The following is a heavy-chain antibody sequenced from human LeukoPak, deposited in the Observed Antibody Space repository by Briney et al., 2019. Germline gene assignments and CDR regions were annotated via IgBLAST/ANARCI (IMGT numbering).Heavy chain of an antibody. J-gene: IGHJ4*02. D-gene: IGHD6-19*01. V-gene: IGHV4-4*02. CDR3: AVAVTGYSFDY. CDR1: GGSISSSNW. CDR2: IYYSGST. Sequence: SGTPSLTCAVSGGSISSSNWWNWVRQSPGKGLEWIGEIYYSGSTNYNSSLKSRVSISLDKSKKQFSLKLTSVTAADTAVYYCAVAVTGYSFDYWGQGTLVTVSS.